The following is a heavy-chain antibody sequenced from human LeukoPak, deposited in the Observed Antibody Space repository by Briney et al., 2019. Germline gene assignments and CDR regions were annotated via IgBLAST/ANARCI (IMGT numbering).Heavy chain of an antibody. V-gene: IGHV3-73*01. J-gene: IGHJ4*02. D-gene: IGHD1-26*01. CDR2: IRSKANSYAT. CDR3: TRHVVGATREDY. Sequence: GGSLTLSCAASGFIFSDSTMHWVRQASGKGLEWVGRIRSKANSYATTYAASVRGRFTISRNDSKNTAYLQMNSLKTEDTAVYYCTRHVVGATREDYWGQGTLVTVSS. CDR1: GFIFSDST.